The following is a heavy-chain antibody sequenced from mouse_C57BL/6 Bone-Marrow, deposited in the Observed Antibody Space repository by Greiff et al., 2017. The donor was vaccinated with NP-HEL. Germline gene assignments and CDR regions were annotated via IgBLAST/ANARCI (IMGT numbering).Heavy chain of an antibody. J-gene: IGHJ1*03. CDR3: ARFGCFWYFDV. V-gene: IGHV1-84*01. D-gene: IGHD3-3*01. CDR1: GYTFTDYY. CDR2: IYPGSGNT. Sequence: RQQSGQEWGKKGASVWISCKASGYTFTDYYINWVKQRPGQGLEWIGWIYPGSGNTKYTEKFKGKATLTVDTSSSTAYMQLSSLTSEDSAVYFCARFGCFWYFDVWGTGTTVTVSS.